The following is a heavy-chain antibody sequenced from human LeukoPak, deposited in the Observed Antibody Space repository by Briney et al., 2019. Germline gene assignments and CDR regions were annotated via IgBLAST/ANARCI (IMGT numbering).Heavy chain of an antibody. Sequence: ASVKVSCKASGYTFTGYYMHWVRQAPGQGLEWMGWINPNSGGTNYAQKFQGRVTMTRDTSISTAYMELSRLRSDDTAVYYCVRGTGYCSSTSCYNSGEYFQHWGQGTLVTVSS. CDR1: GYTFTGYY. CDR3: VRGTGYCSSTSCYNSGEYFQH. D-gene: IGHD2-2*02. CDR2: INPNSGGT. V-gene: IGHV1-2*02. J-gene: IGHJ1*01.